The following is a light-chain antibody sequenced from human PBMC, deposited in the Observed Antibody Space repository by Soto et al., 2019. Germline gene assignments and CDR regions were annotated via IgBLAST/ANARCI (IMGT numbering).Light chain of an antibody. CDR1: QGISNY. Sequence: IQMTQSPSSVSASVGGRVTITCRASQGISNYLGWYQQKPGKPPKVLIYGASNLQSGVPPRFSGSGSGTDFTLAISSLQPEDSATYHCLQDINYPWTLGQGTKVDIK. J-gene: IGKJ1*01. V-gene: IGKV1-6*01. CDR2: GAS. CDR3: LQDINYPWT.